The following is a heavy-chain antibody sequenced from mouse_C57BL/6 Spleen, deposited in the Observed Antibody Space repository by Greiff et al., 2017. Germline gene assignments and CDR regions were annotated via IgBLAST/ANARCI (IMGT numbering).Heavy chain of an antibody. CDR3: ARVRRAY. J-gene: IGHJ3*01. Sequence: VKLQESGPELVKPGASVKISCKASGYAFSSSWMNWVKQRPGKGLEWIGRIYPGDGDTNYNGKFKGKATLTADKSSSTAYMQLSSLTSEDSAVYFCARVRRAYRGQGTLVTVSA. CDR1: GYAFSSSW. CDR2: IYPGDGDT. V-gene: IGHV1-82*01.